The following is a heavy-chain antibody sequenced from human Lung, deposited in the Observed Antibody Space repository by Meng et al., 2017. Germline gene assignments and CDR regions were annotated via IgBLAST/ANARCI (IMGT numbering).Heavy chain of an antibody. V-gene: IGHV3-74*01. J-gene: IGHJ4*02. D-gene: IGHD2-21*01. CDR1: GFRFSNKW. CDR3: STSSNSWAGFED. Sequence: EVQLVESGGGLVEPGGSLRLSCAASGFRFSNKWLHWVRQTPGKGLVWVSRINTVGSFTTYAESVRGRFTISRDNAKNTAYLQMNSLRAEDTGVYYCSTSSNSWAGFEDWGQGTLVTVSS. CDR2: INTVGSFT.